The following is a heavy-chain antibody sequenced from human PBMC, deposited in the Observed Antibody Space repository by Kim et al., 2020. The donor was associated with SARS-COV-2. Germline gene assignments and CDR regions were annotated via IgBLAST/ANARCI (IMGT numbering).Heavy chain of an antibody. CDR2: ISHTGSA. D-gene: IGHD4-17*01. V-gene: IGHV4-59*12. CDR1: SGSISGF. J-gene: IGHJ3*01. Sequence: SETLSLTCTVSSGSISGFWCWIRQPPGKRLEWIAYISHTGSAVYNPPLKSRVTISLATTNNRVSLVMHSLTAAATAMYYCARVDYGVYDEAFDVWGPGKRVTVSS. CDR3: ARVDYGVYDEAFDV.